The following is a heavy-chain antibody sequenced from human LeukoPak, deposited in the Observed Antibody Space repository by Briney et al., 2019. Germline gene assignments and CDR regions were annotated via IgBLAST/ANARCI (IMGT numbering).Heavy chain of an antibody. V-gene: IGHV3-30*04. J-gene: IGHJ4*02. CDR3: ARVPY. CDR1: GFTFSSYA. Sequence: GGSLRLSCAASGFTFSSYAMHWVRQAPGKGLEWVAVISYDGSNKYYADSVKGRFTISRDNSKNTLYLQMNRLRAEDTAVYYCARVPYWGKGTLVTVS. CDR2: ISYDGSNK.